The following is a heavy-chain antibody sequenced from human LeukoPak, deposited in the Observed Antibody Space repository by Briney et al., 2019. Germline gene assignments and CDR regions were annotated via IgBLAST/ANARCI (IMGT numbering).Heavy chain of an antibody. V-gene: IGHV4-4*02. Sequence: SGTLSLTCAVSGGSISSSNWWSWVRQPPGKGLEWIGEIYHSGSTNYNPSLKSRATISVDKSKNQFSLKLSSVTAADTAVYYCARAPRESSSWYNWFDPWGQGTLVTVSS. CDR3: ARAPRESSSWYNWFDP. D-gene: IGHD6-13*01. CDR2: IYHSGST. J-gene: IGHJ5*02. CDR1: GGSISSSNW.